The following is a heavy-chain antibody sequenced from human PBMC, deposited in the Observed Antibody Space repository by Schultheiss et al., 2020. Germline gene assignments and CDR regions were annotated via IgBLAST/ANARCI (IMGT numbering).Heavy chain of an antibody. CDR3: ARVGLRSWFDP. CDR1: GGSISSGTHY. CDR2: VDYSGST. J-gene: IGHJ5*02. Sequence: SETLSLTCTVSGGSISSGTHYWSWIRQHPGKGLEWIGYVDYSGSTNYNPSLKSRVTISVDTSKNQFSLKLSSVTAADTAVYYCARVGLRSWFDPWGQGTLVTVPQ. D-gene: IGHD5/OR15-5a*01. V-gene: IGHV4-61*01.